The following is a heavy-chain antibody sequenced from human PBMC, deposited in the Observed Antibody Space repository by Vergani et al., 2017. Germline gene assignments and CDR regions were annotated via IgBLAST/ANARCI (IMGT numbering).Heavy chain of an antibody. J-gene: IGHJ4*02. CDR1: GFTFSSYG. CDR2: IWYDGSNK. V-gene: IGHV3-33*01. D-gene: IGHD1-26*01. Sequence: QVQLVESGGGVVQPGRSLRLSCAASGFTFSSYGMHWVRQAPGKGLELVAVIWYDGSNKYYADSVKGRFTISRDNSKNTLYLQMNSLRAEDTAVYYCASMRGDSGSYSTFDYWGQGTLVTVSS. CDR3: ASMRGDSGSYSTFDY.